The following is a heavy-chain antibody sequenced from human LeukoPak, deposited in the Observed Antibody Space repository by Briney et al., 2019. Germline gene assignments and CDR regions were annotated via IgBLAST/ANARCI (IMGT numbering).Heavy chain of an antibody. CDR3: ARPSGYDILTGYYIS. V-gene: IGHV4-34*01. J-gene: IGHJ4*02. D-gene: IGHD3-9*01. Sequence: SETLSLTCAVYGGSFSGYYWSWIRQPPGKGLEWTGEINHSGSTNYNPSLKSRVTISVDTSKNQFSLKLSSVTAADTAVYYCARPSGYDILTGYYISWGQGTLVTVSS. CDR1: GGSFSGYY. CDR2: INHSGST.